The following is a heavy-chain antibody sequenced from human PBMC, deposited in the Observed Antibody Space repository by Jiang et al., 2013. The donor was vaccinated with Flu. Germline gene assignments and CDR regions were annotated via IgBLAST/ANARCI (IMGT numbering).Heavy chain of an antibody. CDR1: GFTFSSYG. CDR3: ARDRQQVTVMVEDGMDV. J-gene: IGHJ6*02. Sequence: VQLVESGGGVVQPGRSLRLSCAASGFTFSSYGMNWVRRAPGKGLEWVAVIWYDGSNKYYADSVKGRFTISRDNSKNTVFLEINSLRADDTAVYYCARDRQQVTVMVEDGMDVWGQGDHGHRLL. D-gene: IGHD4-11*01. CDR2: IWYDGSNK. V-gene: IGHV3-33*01.